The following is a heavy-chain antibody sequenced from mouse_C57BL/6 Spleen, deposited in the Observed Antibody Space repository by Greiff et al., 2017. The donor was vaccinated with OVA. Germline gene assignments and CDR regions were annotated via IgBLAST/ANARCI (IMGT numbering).Heavy chain of an antibody. CDR1: GFTFSDYY. V-gene: IGHV5-16*01. CDR3: ARDPGATGDFDV. J-gene: IGHJ1*03. CDR2: INYDGSST. Sequence: EVQLVESEGGLVQPGSSMKLSCTASGFTFSDYYMAWVRQVPEKGLEWVANINYDGSSTYYLDSLKSRFIISRDNAKNILYLQMSSLKSEDTATYYCARDPGATGDFDVWGTGTTVTVSS. D-gene: IGHD6-1*01.